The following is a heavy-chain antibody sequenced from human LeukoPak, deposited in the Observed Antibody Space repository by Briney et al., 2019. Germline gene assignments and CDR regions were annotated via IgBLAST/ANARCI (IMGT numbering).Heavy chain of an antibody. V-gene: IGHV3-23*01. J-gene: IGHJ4*02. CDR1: GFTFSNYA. Sequence: GESLRLSCAASGFTFSNYAMSWVRQAPGKGLEWVSSIDASGGATYYADSVKGRFTISRDNSKNTLYLQMNSLRAEDTAVYYCAKVLRGDIAVAGFDYWGQGTLVTVSS. CDR3: AKVLRGDIAVAGFDY. CDR2: IDASGGAT. D-gene: IGHD6-19*01.